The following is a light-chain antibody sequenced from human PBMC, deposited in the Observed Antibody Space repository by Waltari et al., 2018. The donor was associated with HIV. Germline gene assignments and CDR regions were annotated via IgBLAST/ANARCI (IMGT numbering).Light chain of an antibody. CDR3: QQYFSAPPA. Sequence: DIVMTQSPDSLAVSLCESATINCKSSQSVLYSSNNKNYLAWYQQKPGQPPKLLIFWASARESGVPDRFSGSGSGTDFTLTISTLQAEDVAVYYCQQYFSAPPAFGGGTKVEIK. CDR1: QSVLYSSNNKNY. V-gene: IGKV4-1*01. J-gene: IGKJ4*01. CDR2: WAS.